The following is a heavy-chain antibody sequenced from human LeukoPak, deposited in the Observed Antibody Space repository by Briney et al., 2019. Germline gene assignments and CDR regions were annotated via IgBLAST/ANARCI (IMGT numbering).Heavy chain of an antibody. CDR1: GFTFDDYA. CDR2: ISWNSGSI. CDR3: AKGGGGGLDY. Sequence: GGSLRLSCAASGFTFDDYAMHWVRQAPGKGLEWVSGISWNSGSIGYADSVKGRFTISRDNAKNSLYLQMNSLRAEGMALYYCAKGGGGGLDYWGQGTLVTVSS. D-gene: IGHD3-16*01. V-gene: IGHV3-9*03. J-gene: IGHJ4*02.